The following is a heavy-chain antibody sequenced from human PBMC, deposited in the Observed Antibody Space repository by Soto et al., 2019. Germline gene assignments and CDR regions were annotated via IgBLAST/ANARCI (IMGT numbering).Heavy chain of an antibody. CDR2: ISAYNGNT. D-gene: IGHD6-6*01. J-gene: IGHJ6*02. CDR3: ARHSSSSRWYYYYYYGMDV. V-gene: IGHV1-18*01. CDR1: GCTFTSYG. Sequence: PSVKVSCNASGCTFTSYGISWVRQAPGQGLEWMGWISAYNGNTNYAQKLQGGVTMTTDTSTSTAYMELRSLRSGDTAVYYCARHSSSSRWYYYYYYGMDVWGQGTTVTVSS.